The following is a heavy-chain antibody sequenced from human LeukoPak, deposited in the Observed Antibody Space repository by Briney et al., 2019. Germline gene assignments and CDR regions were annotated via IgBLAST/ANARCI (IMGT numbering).Heavy chain of an antibody. J-gene: IGHJ6*03. Sequence: SETLSLTCAVYGGSFSGCYWSWIRQPPGKGLEWIGEINHSGSTNYNPSLKSRVTISVDTSKNQFSLKLSSVTAADTAVYYCARRPAFYYYYYMDVWGKGTTVTVSS. CDR3: ARRPAFYYYYYMDV. V-gene: IGHV4-34*01. CDR1: GGSFSGCY. CDR2: INHSGST.